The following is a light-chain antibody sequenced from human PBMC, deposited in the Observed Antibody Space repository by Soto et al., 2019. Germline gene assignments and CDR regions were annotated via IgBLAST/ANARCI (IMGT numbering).Light chain of an antibody. CDR1: QSVSSSY. J-gene: IGKJ2*01. Sequence: EIVLTQSPGTLSLSPGERATLSCRASQSVSSSYLVWYQQKPGQAPRLLIYGASSRATGIPDRFSGSGSGTDFTLIISRLEPEDFAVYYCQQYGSSPLYTFGQGTKLEI. V-gene: IGKV3-20*01. CDR2: GAS. CDR3: QQYGSSPLYT.